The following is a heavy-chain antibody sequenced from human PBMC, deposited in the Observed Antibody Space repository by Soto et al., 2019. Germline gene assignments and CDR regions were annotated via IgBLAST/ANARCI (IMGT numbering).Heavy chain of an antibody. J-gene: IGHJ4*02. Sequence: QVQLVESGGGVVQPGRSLRLSCAASGFTFSSYDIHWVRQAPGKGLEWVASIWFDATIENYADSVKGRFTISRDNSKDTVYLQMSRLRVEDTAIYYCARPGGQLVPFDNWGQGTLVTVSS. CDR1: GFTFSSYD. CDR3: ARPGGQLVPFDN. D-gene: IGHD6-6*01. V-gene: IGHV3-33*01. CDR2: IWFDATIE.